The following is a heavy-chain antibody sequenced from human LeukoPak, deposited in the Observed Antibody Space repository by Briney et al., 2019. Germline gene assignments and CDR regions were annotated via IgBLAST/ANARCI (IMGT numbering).Heavy chain of an antibody. V-gene: IGHV3-9*01. J-gene: IGHJ6*03. D-gene: IGHD3-9*01. CDR1: GFTFDDYA. CDR2: ISWNSGSI. CDR3: AKAQNYDILTGEIYYYYMDV. Sequence: GGSLRLSCAASGFTFDDYARHWVRQAPGKGLEWVSGISWNSGSIGYADSVKGRFTISRDNAKNSLYLQMNSLRAEDTALYYCAKAQNYDILTGEIYYYYMDVWGKGTTVTISS.